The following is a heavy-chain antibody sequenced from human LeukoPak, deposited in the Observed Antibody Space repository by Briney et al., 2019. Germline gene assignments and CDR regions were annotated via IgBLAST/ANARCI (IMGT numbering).Heavy chain of an antibody. CDR1: GFTFSSYS. Sequence: GGSLRLSCAASGFTFSSYSMNWVRQAPGKGLEWVAVISYDGSNKYYADSVKGRFTISRDNSKNTLYLQMNSLRAEDTAVYYCARDLVDYSNYEDDWRWVFDYWGQGTLVTVSS. D-gene: IGHD4-11*01. CDR3: ARDLVDYSNYEDDWRWVFDY. CDR2: ISYDGSNK. J-gene: IGHJ4*02. V-gene: IGHV3-30*03.